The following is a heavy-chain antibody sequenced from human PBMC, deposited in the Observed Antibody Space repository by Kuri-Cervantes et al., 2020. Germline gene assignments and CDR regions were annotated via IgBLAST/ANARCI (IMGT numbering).Heavy chain of an antibody. CDR1: GGSISSYY. J-gene: IGHJ3*02. D-gene: IGHD3-22*01. CDR3: ARLVRRSHYYDSSGYYAFDI. CDR2: IYTSGST. Sequence: GSLRLSCTVSGGSISSYYWSWIRQPPGKGLEWIGYIYTSGSTNYNPSLKSRVTISVDTSKNQFSLKLSSVTAADTAVYYCARLVRRSHYYDSSGYYAFDIWGQGTMVTVSS. V-gene: IGHV4-4*08.